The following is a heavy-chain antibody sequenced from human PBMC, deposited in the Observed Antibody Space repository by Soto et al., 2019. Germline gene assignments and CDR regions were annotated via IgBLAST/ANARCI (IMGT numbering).Heavy chain of an antibody. D-gene: IGHD3-22*01. Sequence: PSETLSLTCTVSGGSISSYYWSWIRQPPGKGLEWIGYIYYSGSTNYNPSLKSRVTISVDTSKNQFSLKLSSVTAADTAVYYCARGSRVTYYYDSSGFSLRYWGQGTLVTVSS. V-gene: IGHV4-59*01. CDR2: IYYSGST. CDR1: GGSISSYY. CDR3: ARGSRVTYYYDSSGFSLRY. J-gene: IGHJ4*02.